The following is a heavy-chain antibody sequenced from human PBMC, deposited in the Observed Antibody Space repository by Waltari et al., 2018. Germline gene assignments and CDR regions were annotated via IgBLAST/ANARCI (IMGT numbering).Heavy chain of an antibody. J-gene: IGHJ5*02. V-gene: IGHV1-24*01. CDR2: FDPEDGET. D-gene: IGHD4-17*01. CDR3: ATLIDYGDYSDGWFDP. CDR1: GYTLTELS. Sequence: QVQLVQSGAEVKKPGASVKVSCKVSGYTLTELSMHWVRQAPGKGLEWMGGFDPEDGETIYAQKFHGRVTMTEDTSTDTAYMELSSLRSEDTAVYYCATLIDYGDYSDGWFDPWGQGTLVTVSS.